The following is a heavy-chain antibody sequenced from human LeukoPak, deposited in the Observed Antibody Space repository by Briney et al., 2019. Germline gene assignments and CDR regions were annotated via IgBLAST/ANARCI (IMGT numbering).Heavy chain of an antibody. CDR1: GGTSSSYA. D-gene: IGHD1-26*01. J-gene: IGHJ5*02. Sequence: SVKVSCKASGGTSSSYAISWVRQAPGQGLEWMGGIIPIFGTANYAQKFQGRVTITADKSTSTAYMELSSLRSEDTAVYYCARGSPEWELRWRSWFDPWGQGTLVTVSS. CDR2: IIPIFGTA. CDR3: ARGSPEWELRWRSWFDP. V-gene: IGHV1-69*06.